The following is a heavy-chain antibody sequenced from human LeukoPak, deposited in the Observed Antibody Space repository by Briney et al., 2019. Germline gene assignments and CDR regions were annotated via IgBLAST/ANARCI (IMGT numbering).Heavy chain of an antibody. Sequence: PSETLSLTCSVSGVPTRNYYWTWFRQPPGKGLEWIGYIYHTGSTNYNPSLKSRVTLSIDTSRSQFSLRLTSVTAADTAVYYCANYDGAPRSWGQGTLVTVSS. CDR3: ANYDGAPRS. D-gene: IGHD3-16*01. V-gene: IGHV4-59*08. J-gene: IGHJ4*02. CDR1: GVPTRNYY. CDR2: IYHTGST.